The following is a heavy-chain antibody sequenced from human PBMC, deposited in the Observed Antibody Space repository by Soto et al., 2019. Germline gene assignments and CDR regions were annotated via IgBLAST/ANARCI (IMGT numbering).Heavy chain of an antibody. V-gene: IGHV3-33*01. CDR3: ARDGIGGTVFRGYLDY. CDR2: IRFDGSNE. CDR1: EGIFHAHG. D-gene: IGHD1-7*01. J-gene: IGHJ4*02. Sequence: GRSLRLSYAVPEGIFHAHGMHWVRQAPSKGLEWVAIIRFDGSNEEYADAVKGRFTISRDNSKNTLYLQMNTLGAEDTAVYYCARDGIGGTVFRGYLDYWGRGTVVTVSS.